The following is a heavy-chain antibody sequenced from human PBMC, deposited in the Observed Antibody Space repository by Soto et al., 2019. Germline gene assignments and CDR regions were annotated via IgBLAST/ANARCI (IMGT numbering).Heavy chain of an antibody. V-gene: IGHV3-21*01. Sequence: GGSLRLSCAASGFTFSSYSMNLVRQAPGKGLEWVSSISSSSSYIYYADSVKGRFTISRDNAKNSLYLQMNSLRAEDTAVYYCARATEGFEGNWFDPWGQGTLVTVSS. CDR2: ISSSSSYI. J-gene: IGHJ5*02. D-gene: IGHD3-3*01. CDR1: GFTFSSYS. CDR3: ARATEGFEGNWFDP.